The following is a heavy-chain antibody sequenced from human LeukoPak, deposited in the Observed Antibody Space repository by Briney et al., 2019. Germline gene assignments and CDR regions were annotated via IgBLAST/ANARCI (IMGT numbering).Heavy chain of an antibody. J-gene: IGHJ4*02. D-gene: IGHD2-8*02. CDR3: AKASLGSCTGAKCYHFDN. CDR1: GFTFSIYA. V-gene: IGHV3-23*01. CDR2: ISGGGGST. Sequence: GSLRLSCAASGFTFSIYAMSWVRQAPGKGLEWVSAISGGGGSTYYADSVKGRFTISRDNSKNTLYLQMNSLRAEDTAVYYCAKASLGSCTGAKCYHFDNWGQGTLVTVSS.